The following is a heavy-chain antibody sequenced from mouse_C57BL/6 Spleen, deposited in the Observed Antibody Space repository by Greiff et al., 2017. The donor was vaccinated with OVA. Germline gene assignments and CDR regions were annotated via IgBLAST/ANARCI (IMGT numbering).Heavy chain of an antibody. CDR2: IHPNSGST. CDR3: ARYDYYGSSLMDY. V-gene: IGHV1-64*01. J-gene: IGHJ4*01. D-gene: IGHD1-1*01. CDR1: GYTFTSYW. Sequence: QVQLKQPGAELVKPGASVKLSCKASGYTFTSYWMHWVKQRPGQGLEWIGMIHPNSGSTNYNEKFKSKATLTVDKSSSTAYMQLSSLTSEDSAVYYCARYDYYGSSLMDYWGQGTSVTVSS.